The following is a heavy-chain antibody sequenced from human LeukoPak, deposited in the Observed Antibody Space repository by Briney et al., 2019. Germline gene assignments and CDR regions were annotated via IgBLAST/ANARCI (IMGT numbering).Heavy chain of an antibody. Sequence: GGSLRLSCAASGFTFSESWMSWVHQVPGQGLEWVAHINHEGGGIQYVDSVKGRFTISRDNAKDSVHLQMNSLRAEDTAIYHCATYINWVAGDVWGQGTTVIVSS. D-gene: IGHD1-1*01. CDR1: GFTFSESW. CDR2: INHEGGGI. CDR3: ATYINWVAGDV. J-gene: IGHJ6*02. V-gene: IGHV3-7*01.